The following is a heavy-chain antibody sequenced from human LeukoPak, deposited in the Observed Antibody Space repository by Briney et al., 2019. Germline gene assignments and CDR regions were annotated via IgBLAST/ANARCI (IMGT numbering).Heavy chain of an antibody. CDR1: GGSFSGYY. V-gene: IGHV4-34*01. CDR2: INHSGST. D-gene: IGHD3-16*01. J-gene: IGHJ4*02. CDR3: ARGKVARGSFDY. Sequence: SETLSLTCAVYGGSFSGYYWSWIRQPPGKGLEWIGEINHSGSTNYNPSLKSRVTISVDTSKNQFSLKLSSVTAADTAVYYCARGKVARGSFDYWGQGTLVTVSS.